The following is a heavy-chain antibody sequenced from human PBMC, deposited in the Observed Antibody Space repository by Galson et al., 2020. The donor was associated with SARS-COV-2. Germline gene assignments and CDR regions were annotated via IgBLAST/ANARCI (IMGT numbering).Heavy chain of an antibody. V-gene: IGHV1-2*02. Sequence: ASVTVSCKASGYTFTGYYMHWVRQAPGQGLAWMGWINPNSGGTNYAQKFQGRVTMTRDTSISTAYMELSRLRSDDTAVYYCARDWRPPYSSGWSDFDYWGQGTLVTVSS. J-gene: IGHJ4*02. D-gene: IGHD6-19*01. CDR2: INPNSGGT. CDR1: GYTFTGYY. CDR3: ARDWRPPYSSGWSDFDY.